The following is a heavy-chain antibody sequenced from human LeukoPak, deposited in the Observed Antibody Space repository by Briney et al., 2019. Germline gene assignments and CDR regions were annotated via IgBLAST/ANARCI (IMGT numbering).Heavy chain of an antibody. CDR1: GFAFSSFA. CDR2: INGGGNTT. V-gene: IGHV3-23*01. J-gene: IGHJ6*03. CDR3: TKELHVAVSVVDYYYFYMDV. Sequence: GGSLRLSCAASGFAFSSFAMGWVRQSPGKGLEWLSTINGGGNTTFYADSVKGRFTISRDNSKNTLYLHMDSLRPDDTAINYCTKELHVAVSVVDYYYFYMDVWGRGTAVTVSS. D-gene: IGHD3-22*01.